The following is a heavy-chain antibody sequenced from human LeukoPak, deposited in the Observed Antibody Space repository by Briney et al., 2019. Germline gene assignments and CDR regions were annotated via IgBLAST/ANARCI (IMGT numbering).Heavy chain of an antibody. D-gene: IGHD6-25*01. V-gene: IGHV1-2*02. Sequence: EASVSVSYEASGYTFTCYYMHWVRQAPGQGLEWMGWINPNSGGTNYAQKFQGRVTMTRDTSISTAYMELRRMRSDDTAVYYCVSQRAGVWGKGTTVTVSS. CDR2: INPNSGGT. CDR3: VSQRAGV. J-gene: IGHJ6*04. CDR1: GYTFTCYY.